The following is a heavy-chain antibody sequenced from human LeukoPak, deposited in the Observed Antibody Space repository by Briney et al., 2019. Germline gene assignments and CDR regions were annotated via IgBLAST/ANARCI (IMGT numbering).Heavy chain of an antibody. Sequence: SGPTLVNPTQTLTPTCTFSGFSLSTSGVGVGWDRQPPGKALEWLALIYWDDDKRYNSSLKSRLTITKDTSKNQVVLTMTNVDPVDTATYYCVHRRIYSPFDYWGQGALVTVSS. J-gene: IGHJ4*02. CDR1: GFSLSTSGVG. V-gene: IGHV2-5*02. CDR2: IYWDDDK. CDR3: VHRRIYSPFDY. D-gene: IGHD4-11*01.